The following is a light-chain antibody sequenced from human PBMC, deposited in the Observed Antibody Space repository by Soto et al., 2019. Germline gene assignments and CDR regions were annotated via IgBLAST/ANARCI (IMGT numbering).Light chain of an antibody. V-gene: IGKV3-15*01. J-gene: IGKJ1*01. CDR3: QQYNHWPWT. CDR1: QSISFN. Sequence: EVVMTQSPGTLSVSPGERATLSCRAGQSISFNLAWYQLKPGQVPRLLIYGASTRATGVPARFSGSGSGTEFTLTISSLQSADFVVYYCQQYNHWPWTFGQGTKVEIK. CDR2: GAS.